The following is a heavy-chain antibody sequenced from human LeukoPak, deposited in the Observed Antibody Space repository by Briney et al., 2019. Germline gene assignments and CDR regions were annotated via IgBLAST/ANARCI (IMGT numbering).Heavy chain of an antibody. CDR3: ACYDLGLRSYYYYYMDV. D-gene: IGHD3-3*01. V-gene: IGHV4-39*01. Sequence: SETLSLTCTVSGGSISSSSYYWGWIRQPPGKGLEWIGSIYYSGSTYYNPSLKSRVTISVDTSKNQFSLKLSSVTAADTAVYYCACYDLGLRSYYYYYMDVWGKGITVTVSS. CDR2: IYYSGST. CDR1: GGSISSSSYY. J-gene: IGHJ6*03.